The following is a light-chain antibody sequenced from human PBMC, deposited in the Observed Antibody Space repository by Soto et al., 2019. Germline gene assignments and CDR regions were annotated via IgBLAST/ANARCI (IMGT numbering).Light chain of an antibody. V-gene: IGLV3-9*01. J-gene: IGLJ1*01. CDR1: DIGRKN. Sequence: SYELTQPLSVSVALGQTARITCGGNDIGRKNVQWYQQRPGQAPVLVIYRDENRPSGIPERFSGSNSGDTATLTISRAQAGDEADYYCQLWDDTTAVFGSGTKVTVL. CDR3: QLWDDTTAV. CDR2: RDE.